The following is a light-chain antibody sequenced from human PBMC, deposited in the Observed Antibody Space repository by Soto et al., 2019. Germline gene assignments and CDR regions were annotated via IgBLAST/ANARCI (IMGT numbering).Light chain of an antibody. V-gene: IGLV2-14*01. CDR1: SSDVGGYNY. Sequence: QSALTQPASVSGSSGQSITISCTGTSSDVGGYNYVSWYQQHPGKAPKLMIYDVSNRPSGVSNRFSGSKSGNTASLTISGLQAEDEADYYCCSYTSSILFGGGTKVTVL. CDR3: CSYTSSIL. CDR2: DVS. J-gene: IGLJ2*01.